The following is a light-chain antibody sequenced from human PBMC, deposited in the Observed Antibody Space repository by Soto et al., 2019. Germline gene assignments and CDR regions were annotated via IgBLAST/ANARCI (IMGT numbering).Light chain of an antibody. Sequence: QSALTQPASVSGSPGQSITISCTGSSSDVGGYDYVSRYQQHPGKAPKLMIYDVSNRPSGVSNRFSGSKSANTASLTISGLQAEDEADYYCSSYSSSSTLFGGGTKVTVL. CDR3: SSYSSSSTL. CDR1: SSDVGGYDY. J-gene: IGLJ2*01. V-gene: IGLV2-14*01. CDR2: DVS.